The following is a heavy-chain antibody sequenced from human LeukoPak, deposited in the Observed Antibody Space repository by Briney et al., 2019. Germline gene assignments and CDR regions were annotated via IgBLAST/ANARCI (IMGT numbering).Heavy chain of an antibody. CDR3: ARERDSSGGPLFVP. J-gene: IGHJ5*02. CDR1: GFTFSSYS. V-gene: IGHV3-21*01. Sequence: GGSLRLSCAASGFTFSSYSMNWVRQAPGKGLEWVSSISSSSSYIYYADSVKGRFTISRDNAKNSLYLQMNSLRAEDTAVYYCARERDSSGGPLFVPWGQGTLVTVSS. CDR2: ISSSSSYI. D-gene: IGHD6-19*01.